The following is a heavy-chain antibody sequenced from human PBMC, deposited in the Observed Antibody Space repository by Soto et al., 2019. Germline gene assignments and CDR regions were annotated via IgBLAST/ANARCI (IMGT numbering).Heavy chain of an antibody. CDR3: ATSLYYWFDP. J-gene: IGHJ5*02. CDR2: IYYSGST. Sequence: PSETLSLTCTVSGGSISSYYWSWIRQPPGKGLEWIGYIYYSGSTYYNPSLKSRVNISVDTSKNQFSLKLSSVTAADTAVYYCATSLYYWFDPWGQGTLVTVSS. CDR1: GGSISSYY. D-gene: IGHD3-16*01. V-gene: IGHV4-59*06.